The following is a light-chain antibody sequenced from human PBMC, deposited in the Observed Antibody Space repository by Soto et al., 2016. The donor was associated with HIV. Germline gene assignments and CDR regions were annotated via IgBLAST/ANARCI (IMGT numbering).Light chain of an antibody. Sequence: DIQMTQSPSTLSASVGDRVTITCRASQDITTWLAWYQQKPGKPLLLIYKASNLQNGVPSRFSGSGSGTEFTLSINSLQPDDFATYYCQQFGNKPYTFGQGTKLEDQT. CDR3: QQFGNKPYT. CDR2: KAS. J-gene: IGKJ2*01. CDR1: QDITTW. V-gene: IGKV1-5*03.